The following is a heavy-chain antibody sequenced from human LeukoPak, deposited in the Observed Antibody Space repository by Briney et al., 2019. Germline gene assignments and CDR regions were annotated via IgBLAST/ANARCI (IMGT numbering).Heavy chain of an antibody. J-gene: IGHJ4*02. CDR1: GFTFDKYW. CDR2: INQDGRVK. CDR3: ARGSDYSNGNIYEDDFEY. V-gene: IGHV3-7*01. Sequence: GSLRLSCAASGFTFDKYWMDWVRQAPGKGLEWVAQINQDGRVKHYVDSVKGRFTISRDNAKNLVSLQMSSLRVEDTAVYYCARGSDYSNGNIYEDDFEYWGQGTLVTVSS. D-gene: IGHD5-12*01.